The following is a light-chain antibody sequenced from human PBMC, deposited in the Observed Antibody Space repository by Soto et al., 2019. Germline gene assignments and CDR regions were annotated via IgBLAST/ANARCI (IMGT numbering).Light chain of an antibody. CDR2: GAF. V-gene: IGKV3-15*01. CDR3: QQYNDWPLT. CDR1: QSVNSN. J-gene: IGKJ1*01. Sequence: EIVMTQSPVTLSVSPGERATLSCRASQSVNSNLAWYQQKPGQAPSLLIYGAFTRATGIPARFSGTGSGTEFTLTISSLQSEDFELYYCQQYNDWPLTFGQGTKVDI.